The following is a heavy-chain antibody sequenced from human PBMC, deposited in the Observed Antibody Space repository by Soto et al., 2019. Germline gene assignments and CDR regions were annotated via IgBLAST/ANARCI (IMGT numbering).Heavy chain of an antibody. J-gene: IGHJ6*02. V-gene: IGHV3-30*18. CDR1: GFTFSSYG. D-gene: IGHD2-2*01. CDR3: AKVRLPGYYYGMDV. Sequence: GGSLRLSCAASGFTFSSYGMHWVRQAPGKGLEWVAVISYDGSNKYYADSVKGRFTISRDNSKNTLYLQMNSLRAEDTAVYYCAKVRLPGYYYGMDVWGQGTTVTVSS. CDR2: ISYDGSNK.